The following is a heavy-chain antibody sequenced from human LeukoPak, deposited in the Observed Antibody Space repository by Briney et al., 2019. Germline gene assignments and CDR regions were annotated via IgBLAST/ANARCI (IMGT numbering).Heavy chain of an antibody. J-gene: IGHJ4*02. CDR1: GYTFTGYH. Sequence: ASVKVFCKASGYTFTGYHIHWVRQAPGKGLEWMIWINPNSGHTNYAQKFQGRVTMTRGTSISTAYMEVTMLRSDETAVYFCARAVAGPFDYWGQGTLVTVSS. D-gene: IGHD6-19*01. CDR2: INPNSGHT. V-gene: IGHV1-2*02. CDR3: ARAVAGPFDY.